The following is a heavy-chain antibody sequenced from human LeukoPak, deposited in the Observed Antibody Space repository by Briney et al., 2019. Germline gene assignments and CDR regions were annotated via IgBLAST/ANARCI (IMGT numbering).Heavy chain of an antibody. CDR1: GGSISSSSYY. CDR3: ARDVGSSRPAAMYNWFDP. J-gene: IGHJ5*02. D-gene: IGHD2-2*01. V-gene: IGHV4-39*07. CDR2: IYYSGST. Sequence: SETLSLTCTVSGGSISSSSYYWGWIRQPPGKGLEWIGSIYYSGSTYYNPSLKSRVTISVDTSKNQFSLKLSSVTAADTAVYYCARDVGSSRPAAMYNWFDPWGQGTLVTVSS.